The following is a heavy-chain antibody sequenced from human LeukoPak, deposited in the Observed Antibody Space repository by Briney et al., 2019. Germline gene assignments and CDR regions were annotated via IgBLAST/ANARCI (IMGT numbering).Heavy chain of an antibody. CDR2: IWYDGINK. CDR1: GFTFSSHG. J-gene: IGHJ4*02. CDR3: ARDRSGYFHLDY. Sequence: GGSLRLSCAASGFTFSSHGMHWVRQAPGKGLEWVAFIWYDGINKYYADSVKGRFTISRDNSKNTLYLQMNSLRAEDTAVYYCARDRSGYFHLDYLGQGTLVTVSS. D-gene: IGHD3-22*01. V-gene: IGHV3-33*01.